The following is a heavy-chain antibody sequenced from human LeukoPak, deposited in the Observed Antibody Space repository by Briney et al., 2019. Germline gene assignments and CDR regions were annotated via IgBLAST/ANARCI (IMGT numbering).Heavy chain of an antibody. D-gene: IGHD2-15*01. Sequence: TGGSLRLSCAASTFSFINYWMAWVRQAPGKGLEWVANIKQDGSDEYYVDSVKGRFIISRDNAKKTLFLQMNSLRAEDTAVYYCAGQWWSDLDPWGQGTLVTVSS. CDR2: IKQDGSDE. CDR3: AGQWWSDLDP. J-gene: IGHJ5*02. V-gene: IGHV3-7*01. CDR1: TFSFINYW.